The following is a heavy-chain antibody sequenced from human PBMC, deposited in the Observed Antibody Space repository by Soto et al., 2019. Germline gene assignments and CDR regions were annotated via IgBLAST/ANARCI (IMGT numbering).Heavy chain of an antibody. D-gene: IGHD1-26*01. V-gene: IGHV3-30*18. CDR1: GFTFSSYG. CDR3: AKDYTLSYHFDY. CDR2: IPYDGSKK. J-gene: IGHJ4*02. Sequence: PGGSLRLSCAASGFTFSSYGMHWVRQAPGKGLEWVAVIPYDGSKKYYADSVKGRFTISRDNSKNTLYLQMNSLRAEDTAVYYCAKDYTLSYHFDYWGQGTLVTVSS.